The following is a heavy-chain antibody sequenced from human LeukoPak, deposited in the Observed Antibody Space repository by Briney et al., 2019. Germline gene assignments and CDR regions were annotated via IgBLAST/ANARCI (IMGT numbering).Heavy chain of an antibody. J-gene: IGHJ4*02. CDR3: ARGLPLWSGYSIAPLGY. V-gene: IGHV1-2*02. D-gene: IGHD3-3*01. CDR1: GYTFTGYY. Sequence: SVKVSCKASGYTFTGYYMHWVRQAPGQGLEWMGWINPNSGGTNYAQKFQGRVTMTRDTSISTAYMELSRLRSDDTAVYYCARGLPLWSGYSIAPLGYWGQGTLVTVSS. CDR2: INPNSGGT.